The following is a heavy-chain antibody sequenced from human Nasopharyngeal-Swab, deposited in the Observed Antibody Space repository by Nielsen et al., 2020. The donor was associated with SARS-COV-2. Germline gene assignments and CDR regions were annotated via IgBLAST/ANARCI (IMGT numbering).Heavy chain of an antibody. CDR1: GYTFTSYG. D-gene: IGHD3-16*01. V-gene: IGHV1-18*01. J-gene: IGHJ4*02. CDR2: ISAYNANT. CDR3: ARAPHYDYVWGSYRQSFNFDY. Sequence: ASVKVSCKASGYTFTSYGISWVRQAPGQGLEWMGWISAYNANTDYAQKLQGRVTMTTDTSTSTAYMELRSLRSDDTAVYYCARAPHYDYVWGSYRQSFNFDYWGPGTLVTVSS.